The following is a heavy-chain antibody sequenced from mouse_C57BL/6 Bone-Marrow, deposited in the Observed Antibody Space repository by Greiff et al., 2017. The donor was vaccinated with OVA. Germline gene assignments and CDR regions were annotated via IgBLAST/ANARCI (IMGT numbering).Heavy chain of an antibody. J-gene: IGHJ2*01. CDR2: ISSGGSYT. V-gene: IGHV5-6*01. CDR3: GGFDY. CDR1: GFTFSSYG. Sequence: EVQLQESGGDLVKPGGSLKLSCAASGFTFSSYGMSWVRQTPDKRLEWVATISSGGSYTYYPDSVKGRFTISRDNAKNTLYLQMSSLKSEDTAMYYCGGFDYWGQGTTLTVSS.